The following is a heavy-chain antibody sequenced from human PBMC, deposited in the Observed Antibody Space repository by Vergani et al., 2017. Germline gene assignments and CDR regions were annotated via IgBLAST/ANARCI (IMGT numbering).Heavy chain of an antibody. Sequence: QLHLQESGPGLVKPSQTLSLSCTVSGGSVRTRIGYYWTWIRQPAGKTLEWIGEIFSSGTTNYNPSFKNRVTMSVDTSKNQFSLKLNSVTAADTAVYYCARGSRAEGGSGHDKWGQGTLVTVSS. CDR1: GGSVRTRIGYY. CDR2: IFSSGTT. CDR3: ARGSRAEGGSGHDK. V-gene: IGHV4-61*02. D-gene: IGHD6-6*01. J-gene: IGHJ4*02.